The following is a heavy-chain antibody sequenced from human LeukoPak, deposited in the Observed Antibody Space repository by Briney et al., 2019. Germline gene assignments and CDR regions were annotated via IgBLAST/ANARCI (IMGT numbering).Heavy chain of an antibody. CDR2: ISSSSTI. J-gene: IGHJ4*02. V-gene: IGHV3-48*02. Sequence: PGGSLRLSCAASGFTFSSYSMNWVRQAPGKGLEWVSYISSSSTIYYADSVKGRFTISRGNAKNSLYLQMNSLRDEDTAVYYCARVLYDSSDYWGQGTLVTVSS. D-gene: IGHD3-22*01. CDR3: ARVLYDSSDY. CDR1: GFTFSSYS.